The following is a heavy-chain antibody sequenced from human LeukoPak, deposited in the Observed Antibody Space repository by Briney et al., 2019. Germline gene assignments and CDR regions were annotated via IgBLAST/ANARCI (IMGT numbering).Heavy chain of an antibody. CDR3: AKRGGLGYCSSTSCYIGY. Sequence: GGSLRLSCAASGFTFSSYGMHWVRQAPGKGLEWVAVISYDGSNKYYADSVKGRFTISRDNSKNTPYLQMNSLRAEDTAVYYCAKRGGLGYCSSTSCYIGYWGQGTLVTVSS. J-gene: IGHJ4*02. D-gene: IGHD2-2*02. CDR2: ISYDGSNK. V-gene: IGHV3-30*18. CDR1: GFTFSSYG.